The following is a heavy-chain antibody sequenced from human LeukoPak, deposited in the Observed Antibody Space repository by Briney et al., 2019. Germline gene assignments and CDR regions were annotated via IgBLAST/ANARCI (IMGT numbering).Heavy chain of an antibody. V-gene: IGHV1-18*01. CDR1: GYTXTSYG. CDR3: ARVGCSSTSCYPERDY. D-gene: IGHD2-2*01. J-gene: IGHJ4*02. Sequence: ASVKVSCKASGYTXTSYGISGVRQAPGQGLEWLGWISAYTDNTKYAQKVQGRVTMTTDTSTSTAYMELRGLRSDDTAVYYCARVGCSSTSCYPERDYWGQGTLVTVSS. CDR2: ISAYTDNT.